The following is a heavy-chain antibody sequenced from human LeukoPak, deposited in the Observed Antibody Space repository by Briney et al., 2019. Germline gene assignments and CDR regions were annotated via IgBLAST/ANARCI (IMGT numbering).Heavy chain of an antibody. J-gene: IGHJ4*02. CDR3: ARFRIAVTGIPDY. CDR1: GYAFNTFG. CDR2: MSAHNGNT. V-gene: IGHV1-18*04. Sequence: GASVKVSCTASGYAFNTFGISWLRQAPGQGLEWMGWMSAHNGNTYYAQKFEDTITMTTDTSTSTAYMELRSLRSDDTATYYCARFRIAVTGIPDYWGQGTLVTVS. D-gene: IGHD1-1*01.